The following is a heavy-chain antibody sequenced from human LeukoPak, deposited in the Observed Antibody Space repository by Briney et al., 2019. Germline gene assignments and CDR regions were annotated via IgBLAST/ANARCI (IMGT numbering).Heavy chain of an antibody. CDR1: GFTFTSSA. CDR3: AAGLYYYDISTGYYRIDYYGMDV. J-gene: IGHJ6*02. V-gene: IGHV1-58*01. D-gene: IGHD3-9*01. CDR2: IVVGSGNT. Sequence: SVKVSCKASGFTFTSSAVQWVRQARGQRLEWIGWIVVGSGNTNYAQKFQERVTITRDMSTSTAYMELSSLRSEDTAVYYCAAGLYYYDISTGYYRIDYYGMDVWGQGTTVTVSS.